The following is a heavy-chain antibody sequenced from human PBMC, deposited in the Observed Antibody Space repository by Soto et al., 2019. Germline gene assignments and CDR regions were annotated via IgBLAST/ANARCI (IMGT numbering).Heavy chain of an antibody. Sequence: QVTLKESGPVLVNPTEALTLTCTVSGFSRGNARMVVSWIRQPPGKALERLAHIFSNDDKSSSTSLKSRLTISTDTSKSQVVLTMTNMDPVYTATYFCARIGYSSGWYQLWGQGTLVTVSS. D-gene: IGHD6-19*01. CDR3: ARIGYSSGWYQL. J-gene: IGHJ4*02. V-gene: IGHV2-26*01. CDR2: IFSNDDK. CDR1: GFSRGNARMV.